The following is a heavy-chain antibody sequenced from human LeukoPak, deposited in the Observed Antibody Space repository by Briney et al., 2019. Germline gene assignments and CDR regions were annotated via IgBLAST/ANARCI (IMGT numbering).Heavy chain of an antibody. CDR3: ARDPHIAAAGTIFDY. D-gene: IGHD6-13*01. V-gene: IGHV3-48*02. J-gene: IGHJ4*02. CDR2: ISSSSTTR. CDR1: GFTFSSCS. Sequence: PGGSLRLSCVVSGFTFSSCSMNWVRQAPGKGLEWVSYISSSSTTRYYADSVKGRFTISRDNAKNSLYLRMNSLRDEDSAVYYCARDPHIAAAGTIFDYWGQGTLVTVSS.